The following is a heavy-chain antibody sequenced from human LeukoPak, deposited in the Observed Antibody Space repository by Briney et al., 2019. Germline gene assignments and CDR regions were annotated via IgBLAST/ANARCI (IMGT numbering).Heavy chain of an antibody. CDR2: IIPILGIA. D-gene: IGHD3-22*01. CDR3: ARDVRMHYYDSSGYYWAPDY. J-gene: IGHJ4*02. CDR1: GCTFSSYA. V-gene: IGHV1-69*04. Sequence: AVKVSRKASGCTFSSYALSWVRPAPAQGLALMGRIIPILGIANYAQKFQGRVTITADKSTSTAYMELSSLRSEDTAVYYCARDVRMHYYDSSGYYWAPDYWGQGTLVTVSS.